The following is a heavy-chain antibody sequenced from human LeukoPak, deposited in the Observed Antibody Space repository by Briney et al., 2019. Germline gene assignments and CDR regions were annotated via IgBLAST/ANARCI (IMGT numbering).Heavy chain of an antibody. V-gene: IGHV1-2*02. CDR3: AGDPPRWSTGSSWYESDY. Sequence: ASVKVSCKASGYTFTGYYMHWVRQAPGQGLEWMGWINPNSGGTNYAQKFQGRVTMTRDTSISTAYMELSRLRSDDTAVYYCAGDPPRWSTGSSWYESDYWGQGTLVTVSS. CDR2: INPNSGGT. D-gene: IGHD6-13*01. CDR1: GYTFTGYY. J-gene: IGHJ4*02.